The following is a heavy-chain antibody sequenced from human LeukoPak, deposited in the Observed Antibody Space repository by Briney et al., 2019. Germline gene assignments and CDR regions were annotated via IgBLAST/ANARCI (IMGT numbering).Heavy chain of an antibody. Sequence: ASVKVSCKASGYTFTSYAISWVRQAPGQGLEWMGWISASNGNTNYAQKLHGRVTMTTDTSTNTVYMELRSLRFVDTAVYYCARDLAGVVGVTAWFDPWGQGTLVTVSS. CDR2: ISASNGNT. CDR3: ARDLAGVVGVTAWFDP. V-gene: IGHV1-18*01. CDR1: GYTFTSYA. D-gene: IGHD1-26*01. J-gene: IGHJ5*02.